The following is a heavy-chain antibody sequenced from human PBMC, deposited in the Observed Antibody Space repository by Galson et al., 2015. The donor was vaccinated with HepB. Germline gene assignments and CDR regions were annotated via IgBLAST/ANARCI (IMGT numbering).Heavy chain of an antibody. D-gene: IGHD1-26*01. CDR2: IIPNFGTA. V-gene: IGHV1-69*06. CDR1: GGTFSSYA. CDR3: ARAMYSGSHDAFDL. J-gene: IGHJ3*01. Sequence: SVKVSCKASGGTFSSYAISWVRQAPGQGLEWMGGIIPNFGTANYAQKFQGRVTITADKSTSTAYMELSSLRSEDTAVYYCARAMYSGSHDAFDLWGQGTMVTVSS.